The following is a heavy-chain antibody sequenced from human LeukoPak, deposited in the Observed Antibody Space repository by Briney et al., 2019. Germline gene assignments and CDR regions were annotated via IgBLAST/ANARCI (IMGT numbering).Heavy chain of an antibody. J-gene: IGHJ3*02. CDR1: GFTFSSCR. D-gene: IGHD6-19*01. CDR2: IKQDGSEK. CDR3: ARVGGIAVAGEAFDI. V-gene: IGHV3-7*03. Sequence: GGSLRLYCAASGFTFSSCRMSWVRQAPGKGLEWVANIKQDGSEKYYVGSVKGRFTISRDNAKNSLYLQMNSLRAEDTAVYYCARVGGIAVAGEAFDIWGQGTMVTVSS.